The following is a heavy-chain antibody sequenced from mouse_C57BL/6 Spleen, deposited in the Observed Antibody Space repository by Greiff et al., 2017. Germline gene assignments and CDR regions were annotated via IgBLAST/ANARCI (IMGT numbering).Heavy chain of an antibody. Sequence: QVQLQQPGAELVKPGASVKLSCKASGYTFTSYWMHWVKQRPGQGLEWIGMIHPNSGSTNYNEKFKSKATLTVDKSSSTAYMQLSSLTSEDSAVYYCASWGPSGSSYLLHFDVWGTGTTVTVSS. V-gene: IGHV1-64*01. D-gene: IGHD1-1*01. CDR1: GYTFTSYW. CDR3: ASWGPSGSSYLLHFDV. CDR2: IHPNSGST. J-gene: IGHJ1*03.